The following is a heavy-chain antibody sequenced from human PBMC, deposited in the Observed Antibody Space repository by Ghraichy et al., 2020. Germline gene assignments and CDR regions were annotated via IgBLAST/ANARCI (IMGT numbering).Heavy chain of an antibody. CDR1: GYTFTAYY. J-gene: IGHJ2*01. Sequence: ASVKVSCKASGYTFTAYYVHWVRQAPGQGLEWMGWINPDSGATYSPQKFQGRVTMTRDTSISTAYMDLSRLRSDDTAVYFCARIMRGSSNFDLWGRGTQVTVSS. V-gene: IGHV1-2*02. CDR3: ARIMRGSSNFDL. CDR2: INPDSGAT. D-gene: IGHD3-10*01.